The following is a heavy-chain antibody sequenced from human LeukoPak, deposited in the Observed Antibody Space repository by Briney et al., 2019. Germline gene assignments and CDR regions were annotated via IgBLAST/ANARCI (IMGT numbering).Heavy chain of an antibody. CDR2: ISSSSSTI. V-gene: IGHV3-48*01. Sequence: GGSLRLSCAASGFTFSSYGMHWVRQAPGKGLEWVSYISSSSSTIYYADSVKGRFTISRDNAKNSLYLQMNSLRAEDTAVYYCARDQFIRGAGGDYWGQGTLVTVSS. CDR3: ARDQFIRGAGGDY. D-gene: IGHD1-26*01. CDR1: GFTFSSYG. J-gene: IGHJ4*02.